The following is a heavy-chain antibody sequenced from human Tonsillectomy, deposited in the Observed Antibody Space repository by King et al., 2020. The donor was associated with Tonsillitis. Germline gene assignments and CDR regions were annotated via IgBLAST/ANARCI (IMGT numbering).Heavy chain of an antibody. CDR1: GYTFTNYG. CDR3: ARDRQQHSTEQHNDAFDI. CDR2: ISAYNGNT. D-gene: IGHD1/OR15-1a*01. Sequence: VQLVESGAEVKKPGASVKVSCKASGYTFTNYGISWVRQAPGQGLEWMGWISAYNGNTNYAQKLQGRVTMTTDTSTSTAYMELRSLRSDDTAVYYCARDRQQHSTEQHNDAFDIWGPGTMVTVSS. J-gene: IGHJ3*02. V-gene: IGHV1-18*04.